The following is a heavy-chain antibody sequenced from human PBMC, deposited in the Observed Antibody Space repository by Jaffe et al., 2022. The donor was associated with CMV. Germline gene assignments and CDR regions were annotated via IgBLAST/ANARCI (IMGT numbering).Heavy chain of an antibody. CDR1: GYAFTSYD. CDR2: MNPNRGNT. Sequence: QVQLVQSGAEVKKPGASVKVSCRASGYAFTSYDINWVRQATGQGLEWMGWMNPNRGNTGFAQKFQGRVTMTLNTSISTAYMELSSLRSEDTAVYYCAREYSTSGDLGWFDPWGQGTLVTVSS. D-gene: IGHD6-6*01. CDR3: AREYSTSGDLGWFDP. V-gene: IGHV1-8*01. J-gene: IGHJ5*02.